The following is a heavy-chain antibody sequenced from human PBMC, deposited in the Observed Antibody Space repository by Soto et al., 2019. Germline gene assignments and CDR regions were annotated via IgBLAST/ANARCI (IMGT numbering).Heavy chain of an antibody. CDR3: AKYWGDTGWYNWFDP. D-gene: IGHD6-19*01. V-gene: IGHV3-30*18. CDR1: GFTVSTHG. CDR2: ISHDGSEK. J-gene: IGHJ5*02. Sequence: VQLVESGGGLVQPGTSLRLSCAASGFTVSTHGMHWVRQAPGKGLEWVAMISHDGSEKYYVDSVKGRFTISRDISKNTLFLQMDSLRAEDTAVCYCAKYWGDTGWYNWFDPWGEGTLVTVSS.